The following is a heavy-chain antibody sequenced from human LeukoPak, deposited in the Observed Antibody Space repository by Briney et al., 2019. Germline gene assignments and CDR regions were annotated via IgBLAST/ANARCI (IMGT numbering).Heavy chain of an antibody. CDR2: IYTSGST. V-gene: IGHV4-4*07. J-gene: IGHJ4*02. CDR3: ARAGDSSGYEYYFDY. D-gene: IGHD3-22*01. Sequence: SETLSLTCTVSGGPISSYYWGWIRQPAGKGLEWIGRIYTSGSTNYNPSLKSRVTMSVDMSTNQFSLKLSSVTAADTAVYYCARAGDSSGYEYYFDYWGQGTLVTVSS. CDR1: GGPISSYY.